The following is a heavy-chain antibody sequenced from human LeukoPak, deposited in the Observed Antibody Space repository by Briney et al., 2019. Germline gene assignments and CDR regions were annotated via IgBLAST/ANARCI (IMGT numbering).Heavy chain of an antibody. CDR3: ARRVLWRGGARNNWFDP. J-gene: IGHJ5*02. Sequence: SETLSLTCTVSGGSISSSSYYWGWIRQPPGKGLEWIGSIYYSGSTYCNPSLKSRVTISVDTSKNQFSLKLSSVTAADTAVYYCARRVLWRGGARNNWFDPWGQGTLVTVSS. D-gene: IGHD3-10*01. V-gene: IGHV4-39*07. CDR1: GGSISSSSYY. CDR2: IYYSGST.